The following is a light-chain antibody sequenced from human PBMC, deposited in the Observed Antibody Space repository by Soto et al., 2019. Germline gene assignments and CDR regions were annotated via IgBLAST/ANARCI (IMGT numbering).Light chain of an antibody. CDR2: AAS. Sequence: DIQLTQSPSSVSASVGDRVTITCRASQDISTRLAWYRQKPGTAPKLLIYAASTSGSGVPSRFSGSGSGTDFSLTVSSLQSEDFATYFCQQAHTFPWTFGQGTKVDIK. CDR1: QDISTR. CDR3: QQAHTFPWT. J-gene: IGKJ1*01. V-gene: IGKV1-12*01.